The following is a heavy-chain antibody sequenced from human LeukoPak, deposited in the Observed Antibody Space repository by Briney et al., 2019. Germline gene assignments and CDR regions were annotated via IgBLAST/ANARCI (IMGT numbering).Heavy chain of an antibody. CDR1: GFTSSDAW. CDR2: IKTKGEGGTV. Sequence: GGSLRLSCATSGFTSSDAWMTWVRQAQGKGLEWVGRIKTKGEGGTVDYAAPVKGRFTISRDDSKNTFHLQMNSLKTEDTAMYYCMSDLDNWGQGTPVTVSS. V-gene: IGHV3-15*01. J-gene: IGHJ4*02. CDR3: MSDLDN.